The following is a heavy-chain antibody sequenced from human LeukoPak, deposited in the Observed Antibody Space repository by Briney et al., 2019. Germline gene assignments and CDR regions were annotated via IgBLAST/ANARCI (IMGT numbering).Heavy chain of an antibody. CDR3: AKDPTHYRVWDDYDSTVLSY. CDR2: IRYDGSNK. D-gene: IGHD3-22*01. J-gene: IGHJ4*02. Sequence: GGSLRLSCAASGFTFSSYDIHWVRQAPGKGLEWVAFIRYDGSNKYYADSVKGRFTISRDNSKNTLYLQMNSLRAADTAVYYCAKDPTHYRVWDDYDSTVLSYWGQGTLVTVSS. V-gene: IGHV3-30*02. CDR1: GFTFSSYD.